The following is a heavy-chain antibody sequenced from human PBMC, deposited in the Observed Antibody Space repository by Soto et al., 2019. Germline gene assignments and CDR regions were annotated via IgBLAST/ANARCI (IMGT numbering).Heavy chain of an antibody. CDR2: TYYRSKWYN. CDR3: ARDTVTPNDYYYGMDV. D-gene: IGHD4-17*01. J-gene: IGHJ6*02. CDR1: GDSVSSNSAA. Sequence: KQSQTLSLTCAISGDSVSSNSAAWNWIRQSPSRGLEWLGRTYYRSKWYNDYAVSVKSRITINPDTSKNQFSLQLNSVTPEDTAVYYCARDTVTPNDYYYGMDVWGQGTTVTVSS. V-gene: IGHV6-1*01.